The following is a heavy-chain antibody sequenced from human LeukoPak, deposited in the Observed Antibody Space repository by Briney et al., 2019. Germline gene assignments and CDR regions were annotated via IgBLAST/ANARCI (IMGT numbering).Heavy chain of an antibody. CDR1: GFTLSTYT. D-gene: IGHD3-10*02. CDR3: AELGITMIGGV. Sequence: GGSLRLSCAVSGFTLSTYTMNWVRQAPGKGLEWISYIDSSSGAIYSADSVKGRFTISRDNAKNSLYLQMNSLRAEDTAVYYCAELGITMIGGVWGKGTTVTISS. J-gene: IGHJ6*04. CDR2: IDSSSGAI. V-gene: IGHV3-48*04.